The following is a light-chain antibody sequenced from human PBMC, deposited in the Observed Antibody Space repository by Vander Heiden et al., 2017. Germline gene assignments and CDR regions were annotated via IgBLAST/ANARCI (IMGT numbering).Light chain of an antibody. Sequence: QSALTQPRSVSGSPGQAVTISCTGTSRDVGDYDYVSWYQQRPGKAPILMIYDVTKRPSGVPVRFSGSKSGNTASLSISELQAEDEADYYCSSYAGSYSYVFGSGTKVTVL. CDR3: SSYAGSYSYV. J-gene: IGLJ1*01. CDR2: DVT. V-gene: IGLV2-11*01. CDR1: SRDVGDYDY.